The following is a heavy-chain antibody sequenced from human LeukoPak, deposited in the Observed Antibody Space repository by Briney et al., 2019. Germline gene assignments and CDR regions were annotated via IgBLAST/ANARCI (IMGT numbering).Heavy chain of an antibody. J-gene: IGHJ4*02. CDR1: GFTFDDYG. CDR2: INWNGGST. CDR3: ARGGIGLLWFGELLPYFDY. Sequence: GGSLRLSCAASGFTFDDYGMSWVRQAPGKGLDWVSGINWNGGSTGYAESVKGRFTISRDNAKNSLYLQINSLRAEDTALYYCARGGIGLLWFGELLPYFDYWGQGTLVTVSS. V-gene: IGHV3-20*04. D-gene: IGHD3-10*01.